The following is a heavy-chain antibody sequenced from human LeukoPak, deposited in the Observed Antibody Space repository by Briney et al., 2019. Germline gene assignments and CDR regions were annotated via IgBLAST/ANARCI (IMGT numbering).Heavy chain of an antibody. CDR2: IYYSGST. CDR1: GGSINNSSYY. V-gene: IGHV4-39*07. D-gene: IGHD6-13*01. CDR3: ARNSYSSSWYY. J-gene: IGHJ4*02. Sequence: SETLSLTCTVSGGSINNSSYYWGWIRQPPGKGLEWIGSIYYSGSTYYKPSLKSRVTISVDTSKNQFSLKLSSVTAADTAVYYCARNSYSSSWYYWGQGTLVTVSS.